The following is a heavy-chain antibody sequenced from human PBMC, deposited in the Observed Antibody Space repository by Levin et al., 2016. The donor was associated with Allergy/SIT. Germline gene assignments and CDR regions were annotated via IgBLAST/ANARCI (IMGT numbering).Heavy chain of an antibody. D-gene: IGHD4/OR15-4a*01. J-gene: IGHJ4*02. CDR3: ARVTMGVSLAANQDY. V-gene: IGHV4-4*08. CDR1: GASISSYY. Sequence: SETLSLTCTVSGASISSYYWNWIRRPPGKGLEWIGYIYNSGTTDYNPSLKSRVTISVDTSKNHFSLRLESVIASDTAMYYCARVTMGVSLAANQDYWGPGTLVTVSS. CDR2: IYNSGTT.